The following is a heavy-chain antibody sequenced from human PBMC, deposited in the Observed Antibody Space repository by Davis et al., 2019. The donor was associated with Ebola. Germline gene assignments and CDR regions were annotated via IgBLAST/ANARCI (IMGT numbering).Heavy chain of an antibody. D-gene: IGHD4-23*01. CDR2: INHSGST. Sequence: GSLRLSCAASGFTFSSYWMSWIRQPPGKGLEWIGEINHSGSTNYNPSPKSRVTISVDTSKNQFSLKLSSVTAADTAVYYCARGLSNSQVDYWGQGTLVTVSS. CDR3: ARGLSNSQVDY. J-gene: IGHJ4*02. V-gene: IGHV4-34*01. CDR1: GFTFSSYW.